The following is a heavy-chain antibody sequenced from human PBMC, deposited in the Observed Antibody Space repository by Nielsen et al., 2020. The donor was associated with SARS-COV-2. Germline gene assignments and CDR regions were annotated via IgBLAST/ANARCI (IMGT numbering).Heavy chain of an antibody. V-gene: IGHV4-34*01. CDR3: ARGVMYGSYYYGMDV. D-gene: IGHD1-26*01. CDR2: INHSGST. J-gene: IGHJ6*02. Sequence: SETLSLTCAVYGGSFSGYYWRWIRQPPGKGLEWIGEINHSGSTNYNPSLKSRVTISVDTSKNQFSLKLSSVTAADTAVYYCARGVMYGSYYYGMDVWGQGTTVTVSS. CDR1: GGSFSGYY.